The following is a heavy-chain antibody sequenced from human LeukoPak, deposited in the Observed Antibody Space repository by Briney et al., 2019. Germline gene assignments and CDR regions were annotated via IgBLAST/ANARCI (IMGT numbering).Heavy chain of an antibody. J-gene: IGHJ6*03. D-gene: IGHD2-2*01. CDR3: ARGSRICSSTSCSSYYYMDV. V-gene: IGHV1-8*03. CDR1: GYTFTSYD. Sequence: ASVKVSCKASGYTFTSYDINWVRQATGQGLEWMGWMNPNSGNTGYAQKFQGRVTITRNTSISTAYMELSSLRSEDTAVYYCARGSRICSSTSCSSYYYMDVWGKGTTVTVSS. CDR2: MNPNSGNT.